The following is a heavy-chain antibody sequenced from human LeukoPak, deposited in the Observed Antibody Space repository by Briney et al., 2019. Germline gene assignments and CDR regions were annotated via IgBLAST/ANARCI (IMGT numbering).Heavy chain of an antibody. CDR2: INHSGST. CDR3: ARGPHTGVNYYDSSGYYY. CDR1: GGSFSGYY. Sequence: SETLSLTCAFYGGSFSGYYWSWIRQPPGKGLEWIGEINHSGSTNYNPSLKSRVTISVDTSKNQFSLKLSSVTAADTAVYYCARGPHTGVNYYDSSGYYYWGQGTLVTVSS. J-gene: IGHJ4*02. D-gene: IGHD3-22*01. V-gene: IGHV4-34*01.